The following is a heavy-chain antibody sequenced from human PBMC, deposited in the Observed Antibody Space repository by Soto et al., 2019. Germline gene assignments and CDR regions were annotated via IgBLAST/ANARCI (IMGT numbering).Heavy chain of an antibody. CDR2: IPYDGSNK. J-gene: IGHJ4*02. CDR1: GFTFSSYG. CDR3: AKAFYYYDSSGPVDY. D-gene: IGHD3-22*01. V-gene: IGHV3-30*18. Sequence: VGSLRLSCAASGFTFSSYGMHWVRQAPGKGLEWVAVIPYDGSNKYYADSVKGRFTISRDNSKNTLYLQMNSLRAEDTAVYYCAKAFYYYDSSGPVDYWGQGTLVTVS.